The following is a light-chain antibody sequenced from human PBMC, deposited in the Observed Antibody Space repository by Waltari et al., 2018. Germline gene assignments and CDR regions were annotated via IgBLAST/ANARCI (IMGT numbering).Light chain of an antibody. Sequence: DIVLTQSPLSLPVTPGEPASISCRSSQSLLHSNGYNYLDWYLQKPGQSPPLLIYLGSNRASGVPDRFSGSGSGTDFTLKISRVEAEDVGVYYCIQALETFTFGGGTKVEIK. CDR1: QSLLHSNGYNY. J-gene: IGKJ4*01. V-gene: IGKV2-28*01. CDR3: IQALETFT. CDR2: LGS.